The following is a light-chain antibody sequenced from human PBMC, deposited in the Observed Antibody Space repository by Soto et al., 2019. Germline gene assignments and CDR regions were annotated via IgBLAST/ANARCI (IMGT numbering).Light chain of an antibody. J-gene: IGKJ4*01. CDR1: QSITNY. Sequence: DIQMTQSPSSLSASVGDRVTITCRASQSITNYLNWYQQKPGKAPKLLIYAASSLQSGVPSRFSGSGSGTDFTLTISSLQPEDFAAYYCQQTYSILITFGGGTKVDSK. CDR3: QQTYSILIT. V-gene: IGKV1-39*01. CDR2: AAS.